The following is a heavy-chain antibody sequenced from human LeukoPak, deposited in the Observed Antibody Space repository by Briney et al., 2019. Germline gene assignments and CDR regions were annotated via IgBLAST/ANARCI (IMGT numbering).Heavy chain of an antibody. CDR2: ISGSGDNT. D-gene: IGHD4-23*01. V-gene: IGHV3-23*01. J-gene: IGHJ4*02. CDR3: AKGIYGGNTMFYFDH. CDR1: GFAFSNYG. Sequence: GGSLRLSCAASGFAFSNYGMSWVRQAPGKGLEWVSAISGSGDNTYYAGSVKGRFTISRDISTNTLFLQMNSLRAEDTAMFYCAKGIYGGNTMFYFDHWGQGTLVAVSS.